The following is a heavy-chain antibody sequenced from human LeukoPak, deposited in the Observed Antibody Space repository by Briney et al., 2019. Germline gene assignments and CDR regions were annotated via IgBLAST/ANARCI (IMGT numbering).Heavy chain of an antibody. CDR2: ISSSSSTI. CDR3: ARGGKGATHY. Sequence: TGGSLRLSCAASGFTFSSYSMHWVRQAPGKGLEWVSYISSSSSTIYYADSVKGRFTISRDNAKSSLYLQMISLRDEDTAVYYCARGGKGATHYWGQGTLVTVSS. J-gene: IGHJ4*02. V-gene: IGHV3-48*02. CDR1: GFTFSSYS. D-gene: IGHD2-15*01.